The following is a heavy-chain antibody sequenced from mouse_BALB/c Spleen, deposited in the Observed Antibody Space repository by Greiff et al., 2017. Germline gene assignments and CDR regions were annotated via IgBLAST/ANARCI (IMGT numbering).Heavy chain of an antibody. CDR2: ISSGSSTI. D-gene: IGHD2-4*01. CDR3: ARSGLRPYAMDY. Sequence: EVHLVESGGGLVQPGGSRKLSCAASGFTFSSFGMHWVRQAPEKGLEWVAYISSGSSTIYYADTMKGRFTISRDNPKNTLFLQMTSLRSEDTAMYYFARSGLRPYAMDYWGQGTSVTVSS. J-gene: IGHJ4*01. V-gene: IGHV5-17*02. CDR1: GFTFSSFG.